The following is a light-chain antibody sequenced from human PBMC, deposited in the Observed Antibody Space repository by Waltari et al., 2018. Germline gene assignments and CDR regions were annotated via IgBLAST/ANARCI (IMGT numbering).Light chain of an antibody. CDR3: SSYTTTSVV. Sequence: QSALTQPASVSGSPGQSITISCTGTSSDVGGYNYVSWYQQHPGKAPKLMIYDVSNRPSGVSDRFSGSMSGNTASLTISGLQAADEADYYCSSYTTTSVVFGGGTKLTVL. J-gene: IGLJ2*01. CDR1: SSDVGGYNY. CDR2: DVS. V-gene: IGLV2-14*03.